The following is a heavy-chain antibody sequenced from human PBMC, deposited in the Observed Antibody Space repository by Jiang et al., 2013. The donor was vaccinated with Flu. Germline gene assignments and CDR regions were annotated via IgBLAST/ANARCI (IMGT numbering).Heavy chain of an antibody. CDR1: GFAFSTHI. D-gene: IGHD3-22*01. CDR3: ARSYYFDSSGYYLPFDL. J-gene: IGHJ4*02. Sequence: SCAASGFAFSTHIMHWVRQAPGKGREWVAVISSDGRSQYYANSVKGRFTMSRDNSNKMVYLQMKSLRPEDTAMYYCARSYYFDSSGYYLPFDLWGQGALVTVSS. CDR2: ISSDGRSQ. V-gene: IGHV3-30-3*01.